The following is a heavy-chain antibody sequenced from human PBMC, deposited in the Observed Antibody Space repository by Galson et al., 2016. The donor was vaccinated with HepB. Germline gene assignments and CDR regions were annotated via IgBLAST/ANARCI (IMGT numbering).Heavy chain of an antibody. CDR2: IIPIFPRP. CDR3: ARSVMTSLLTPPDPLDY. CDR1: GGTFRDYP. Sequence: SVKVSCKASGGTFRDYPINWVRQAPGQGLEWMGGIIPIFPRPNYAQKFQGRLTITADESTGTVYMELRSLRSEDAAVYFCARSVMTSLLTPPDPLDYWGRGTLVTVSS. D-gene: IGHD4-23*01. J-gene: IGHJ4*02. V-gene: IGHV1-69*13.